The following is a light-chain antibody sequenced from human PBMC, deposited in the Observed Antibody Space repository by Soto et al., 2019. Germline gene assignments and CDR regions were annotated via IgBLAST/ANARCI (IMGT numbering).Light chain of an antibody. CDR2: AAS. J-gene: IGKJ1*01. CDR1: QSISSY. V-gene: IGKV1-39*01. CDR3: QQSYSTPRT. Sequence: DIQMTQSPSSLSASVGDRVTITCRASQSISSYLNWYQQKPGKAPKLLIYAASSLQSGVPSRFSGSGSGTDFTPTISSLQPEEFATYYCQQSYSTPRTFGQGTKVEIK.